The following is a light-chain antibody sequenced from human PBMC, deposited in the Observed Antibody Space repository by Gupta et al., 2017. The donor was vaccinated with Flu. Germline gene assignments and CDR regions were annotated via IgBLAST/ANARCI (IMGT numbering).Light chain of an antibody. J-gene: IGKJ3*01. V-gene: IGKV4-1*01. CDR2: WAS. CDR1: QSVLYSSNNKNY. CDR3: QQYYSTPFT. Sequence: DIVMTQSPDSLAVSLGERAAINCKSSQSVLYSSNNKNYLAWYQQKPGQPPKLLIYWASTRESGVPDRCSGSGSGTDFTLTISSLQAEDVAVYYCQQYYSTPFTFGPGTKVDI.